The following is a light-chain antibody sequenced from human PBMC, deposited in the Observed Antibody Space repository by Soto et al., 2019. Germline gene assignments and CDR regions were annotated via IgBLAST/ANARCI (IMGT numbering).Light chain of an antibody. CDR1: QSVSSSS. V-gene: IGKV3-20*01. J-gene: IGKJ5*01. CDR3: QRYGSSPLIT. CDR2: GTS. Sequence: ETVLTQSPGTLSLSPGERATLSCRASQSVSSSSLAWHQQRPGQAPRLLIYGTSSRATGIPDRFSGSGSGTDFTLTISRLEPEDFAVYFCQRYGSSPLITFGQGTRLEIK.